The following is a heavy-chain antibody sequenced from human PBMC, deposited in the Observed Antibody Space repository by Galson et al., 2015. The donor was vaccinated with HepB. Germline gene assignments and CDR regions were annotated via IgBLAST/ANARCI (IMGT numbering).Heavy chain of an antibody. CDR3: ARHENCSGGSCYEAAFDI. D-gene: IGHD2-15*01. V-gene: IGHV4-39*01. CDR2: IYYSGST. J-gene: IGHJ3*02. Sequence: ETLSLTCTVSGGFISSSTYYWAWIRQPPGKGLEWIGSIYYSGSTYYNPSLKSRVTISVDTSKDQFSLKLSSVTAADTAVYYCARHENCSGGSCYEAAFDIWGQGIMVTVSS. CDR1: GGFISSSTYY.